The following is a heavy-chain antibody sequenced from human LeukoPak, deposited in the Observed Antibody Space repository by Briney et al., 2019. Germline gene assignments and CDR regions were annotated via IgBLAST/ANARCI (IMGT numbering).Heavy chain of an antibody. CDR3: ARGPQPPLGVPAATYFDY. CDR2: IYTSGST. J-gene: IGHJ4*02. CDR1: GGSISSGSYY. Sequence: SQTLSLTCTVSGGSISSGSYYWSWIRQPAGKGLEWIGRIYTSGSTNYNPSLKSRVTISVDTSKNQFSLELSSVTAADTAVYYCARGPQPPLGVPAATYFDYWGQGTLVTVSS. V-gene: IGHV4-61*02. D-gene: IGHD2-2*01.